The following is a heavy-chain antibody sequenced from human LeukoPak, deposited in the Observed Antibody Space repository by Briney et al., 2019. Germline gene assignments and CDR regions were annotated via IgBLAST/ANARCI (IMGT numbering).Heavy chain of an antibody. V-gene: IGHV3-11*04. CDR3: ARDKTPANWFDP. CDR2: ISNGAGGTI. CDR1: GFIFSDHY. J-gene: IGHJ5*02. Sequence: KPGGSLRLSCAASGFIFSDHYMSWICQAPGKGLEWISYISNGAGGTIHYADSVKGRFTISRDNAKNSLYLQMNSLRAEDTAVYYCARDKTPANWFDPWGQGTLVTVSS. D-gene: IGHD2-2*01.